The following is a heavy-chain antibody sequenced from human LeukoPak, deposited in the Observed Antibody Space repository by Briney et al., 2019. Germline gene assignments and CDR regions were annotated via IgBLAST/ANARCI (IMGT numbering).Heavy chain of an antibody. V-gene: IGHV1-46*01. CDR3: ARVGGFGEFHYYYYMDV. J-gene: IGHJ6*03. D-gene: IGHD3-10*01. CDR1: GYTFTSYY. CDR2: INPSGGST. Sequence: ASVKVSCKASGYTFTSYYMHWVRQAPGQGLEWMGIINPSGGSTSYAQKFQGRVTMTRDTSISTAYMELSRLRSDDTAVYYCARVGGFGEFHYYYYMDVWGKGTTVTISS.